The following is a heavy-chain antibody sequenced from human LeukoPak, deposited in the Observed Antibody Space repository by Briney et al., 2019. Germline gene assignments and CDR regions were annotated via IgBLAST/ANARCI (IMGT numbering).Heavy chain of an antibody. CDR3: ARDRQWLVFDY. D-gene: IGHD6-19*01. CDR2: ISSSSSYI. V-gene: IGHV3-21*01. J-gene: IGHJ4*02. CDR1: GFTFSSYS. Sequence: GGPLRLSCAASGFTFSSYSMNWVRQAPGKGLEWVSSISSSSSYIYYADSVKGRFTISRDNAKNSLYLQMNSLRAEDAAVYYCARDRQWLVFDYWGQGTLVTVSS.